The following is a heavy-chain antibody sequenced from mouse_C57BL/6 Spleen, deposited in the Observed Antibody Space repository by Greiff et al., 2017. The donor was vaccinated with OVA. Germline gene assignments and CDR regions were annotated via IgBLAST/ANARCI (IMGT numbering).Heavy chain of an antibody. CDR3: TRGGWDGGFDY. CDR2: IDPETGGT. Sequence: QVQLQQSGAELVRPGASVTLSCKASGYTFTDYEMHWVKQTPVHGLEWIGAIDPETGGTAYNQKFKGKAILTADKSSSTAYMELRSLTSEDSAVYYCTRGGWDGGFDYWGQGTTLTVSS. V-gene: IGHV1-15*01. CDR1: GYTFTDYE. J-gene: IGHJ2*01. D-gene: IGHD4-1*01.